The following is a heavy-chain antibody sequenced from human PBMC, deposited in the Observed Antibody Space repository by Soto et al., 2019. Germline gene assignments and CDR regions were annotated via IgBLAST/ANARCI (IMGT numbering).Heavy chain of an antibody. Sequence: ASVKVSCKASGYTFTGYYMHWVRQAPGQGLEWMGWINPNSGGTNYAQKFQGRVTMTRDTSISTAYMELSRLRSDDTAVHYCERVRIYDFSWLDTCGQGTLATV. J-gene: IGHJ5*02. CDR1: GYTFTGYY. CDR2: INPNSGGT. D-gene: IGHD3-3*01. CDR3: ERVRIYDFSWLDT. V-gene: IGHV1-2*02.